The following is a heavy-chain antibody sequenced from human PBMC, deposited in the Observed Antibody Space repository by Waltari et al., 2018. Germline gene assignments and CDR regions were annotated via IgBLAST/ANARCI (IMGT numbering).Heavy chain of an antibody. CDR1: GITHSMYW. J-gene: IGHJ2*01. Sequence: EVQLVESGGGLVQPGGSLRLSCAASGITHSMYWLLWVRQAPGKGLVWVSRSNSDGSSTSYADSVKGRFTISKDNAKNTVYLQMNSLRAEDTAIYYCARGARRTTVTTGWWYFDLWGRGTLVTVSS. CDR3: ARGARRTTVTTGWWYFDL. V-gene: IGHV3-74*01. D-gene: IGHD4-17*01. CDR2: SNSDGSST.